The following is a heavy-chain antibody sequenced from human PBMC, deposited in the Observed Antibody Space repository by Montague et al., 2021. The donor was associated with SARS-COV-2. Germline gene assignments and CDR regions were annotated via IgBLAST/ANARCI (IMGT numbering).Heavy chain of an antibody. D-gene: IGHD1-14*01. CDR3: ARVGRKQNYYFDY. J-gene: IGHJ4*02. Sequence: SETLSLTCTVSGGSICSTTYYWGWIRPPPGKGLEWIGFFYYSRAISYTPSLSSRVTISVDTSQYQFSLKLRSVTAADTAVYFCARVGRKQNYYFDYWGQGALVTVSS. CDR2: FYYSRAI. V-gene: IGHV4-39*01. CDR1: GGSICSTTYY.